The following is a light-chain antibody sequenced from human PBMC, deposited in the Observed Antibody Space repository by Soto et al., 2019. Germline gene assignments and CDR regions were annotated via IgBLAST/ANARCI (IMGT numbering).Light chain of an antibody. CDR2: GAS. J-gene: IGKJ5*01. CDR1: QSVSSN. CDR3: QQYHNWPPIT. V-gene: IGKV3D-15*01. Sequence: IVMKQSPGTLSLSPGERATLSCRASQSVSSNYLAWYQQKPGQAPRLLIYGASTRATGIPARFSGSGSGTEFTLTISNLQSEDFAVYFCQQYHNWPPITFGQGTRLEIK.